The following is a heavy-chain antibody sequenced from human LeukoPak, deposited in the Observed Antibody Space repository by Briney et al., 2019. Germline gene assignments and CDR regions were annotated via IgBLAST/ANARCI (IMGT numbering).Heavy chain of an antibody. V-gene: IGHV3-21*01. Sequence: GGSLRLSCAASGFTFSSYSMNWVRQAPGKGLEWVSSISSSSSYIYYADSVKGRFTISRDNAKNLLYLQMNSLRAEDTAVYYCASHPPPSAYDFWSGYYSEGYYYYYYYMDVWGKGTTVTVSS. CDR2: ISSSSSYI. D-gene: IGHD3-3*01. CDR3: ASHPPPSAYDFWSGYYSEGYYYYYYYMDV. J-gene: IGHJ6*03. CDR1: GFTFSSYS.